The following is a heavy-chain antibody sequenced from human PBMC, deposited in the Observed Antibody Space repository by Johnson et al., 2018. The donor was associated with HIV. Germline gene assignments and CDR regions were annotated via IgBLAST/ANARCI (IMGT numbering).Heavy chain of an antibody. CDR1: GFTFSSYA. CDR2: ISYDGGNK. D-gene: IGHD3-10*01. CDR3: ARDPYGSGPYVAFDI. Sequence: GRSLRLSCAASGFTFSSYAMHWVRQAPGKGLEWVAVISYDGGNKYYADSVKGRFTISRDNSKNTLYLQMNSLRAEDTAVYYCARDPYGSGPYVAFDIWGQGTMVTVSS. V-gene: IGHV3-30*04. J-gene: IGHJ3*02.